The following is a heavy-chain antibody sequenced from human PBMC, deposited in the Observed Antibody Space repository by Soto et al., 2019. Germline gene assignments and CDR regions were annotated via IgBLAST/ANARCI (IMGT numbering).Heavy chain of an antibody. J-gene: IGHJ4*02. CDR2: MFYSGST. Sequence: SETLSLTCTVSGASISGGRSYWSWIRQHPGKGLEWIGYMFYSGSTYYHPSLKSRVNISADTSKNQFSLRLTSVTLADTAVYYCARDNGYGHFDSWGQGTLVTVSS. V-gene: IGHV4-31*03. D-gene: IGHD5-12*01. CDR1: GASISGGRSY. CDR3: ARDNGYGHFDS.